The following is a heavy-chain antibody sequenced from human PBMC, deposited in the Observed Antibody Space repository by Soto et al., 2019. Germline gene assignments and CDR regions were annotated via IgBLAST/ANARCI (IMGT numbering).Heavy chain of an antibody. CDR1: GGTFSSYT. CDR3: ARDCAATVVTPCYYYYGMDV. J-gene: IGHJ6*02. V-gene: IGHV1-69*08. CDR2: IIPILGIA. D-gene: IGHD4-17*01. Sequence: QVQLVQSGAEVKKPGSSVKVSCKASGGTFSSYTISWVRQAPGQGLEWMGRIIPILGIANYAQKFQGRVTITADKPTSTAYMERSSLRSEDTAVYYCARDCAATVVTPCYYYYGMDVWGQGTTVTVSS.